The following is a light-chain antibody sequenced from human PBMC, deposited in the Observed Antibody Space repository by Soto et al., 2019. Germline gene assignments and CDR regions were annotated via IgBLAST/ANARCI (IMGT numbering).Light chain of an antibody. Sequence: QSALTQPASVSGSPGQSITISCTGTSSDVGGYNYVSWYQQHPGKAPKLMIYDVSNRPSGVSNRFSGSKSGNTASLTISGLQAEEEADYYCSSYTSRSTQVFGGGTKLTVL. CDR1: SSDVGGYNY. CDR2: DVS. V-gene: IGLV2-14*01. CDR3: SSYTSRSTQV. J-gene: IGLJ2*01.